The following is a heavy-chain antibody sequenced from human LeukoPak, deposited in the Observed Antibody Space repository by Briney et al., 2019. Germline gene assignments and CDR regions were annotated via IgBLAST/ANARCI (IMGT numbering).Heavy chain of an antibody. CDR2: INPNSGGT. D-gene: IGHD3-22*01. Sequence: ASVTVSCKASGYTFTGYYMHGVRQAPGQGLEWMGWINPNSGGTNYAQKFQGRVTMTRDTSISTAYMELSRLRSDDTAVYYCARDMGTLYYYDSSGYFSFDYWGQGTLVTVSS. CDR3: ARDMGTLYYYDSSGYFSFDY. V-gene: IGHV1-2*02. J-gene: IGHJ4*02. CDR1: GYTFTGYY.